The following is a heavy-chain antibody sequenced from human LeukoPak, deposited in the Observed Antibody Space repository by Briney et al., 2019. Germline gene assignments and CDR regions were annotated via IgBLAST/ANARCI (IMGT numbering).Heavy chain of an antibody. J-gene: IGHJ4*02. CDR2: ISNSGAHT. Sequence: GGSLRLSCAGSGFTFINYAMSWVRQAPGKGLEWVATISNSGAHTHYADSVKGRFTISRDNSKNTVYLHMTDLSGGDNAVYYCAESPLDYWGQGTLVTVSS. V-gene: IGHV3-23*01. CDR1: GFTFINYA. CDR3: AESPLDY.